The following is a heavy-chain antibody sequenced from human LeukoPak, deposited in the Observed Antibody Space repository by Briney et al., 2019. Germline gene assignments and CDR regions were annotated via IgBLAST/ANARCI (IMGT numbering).Heavy chain of an antibody. J-gene: IGHJ4*02. V-gene: IGHV3-23*01. CDR1: GFTFSSYG. D-gene: IGHD1-14*01. CDR3: ARTGRDSSWYIDES. Sequence: GGSLRLSCAASGFTFSSYGMSWVRQAPGKGLEWVSAISGSGGSTYYADSVKGRFTISRDNAKSSLYLQMNSLRAEDAALYYCARTGRDSSWYIDESWGQGTLVTVSS. CDR2: ISGSGGST.